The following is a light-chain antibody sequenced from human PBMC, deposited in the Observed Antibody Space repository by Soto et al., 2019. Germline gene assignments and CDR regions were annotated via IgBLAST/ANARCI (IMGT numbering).Light chain of an antibody. J-gene: IGKJ1*01. CDR2: DAS. Sequence: IQVTQSPSSLSASVGDRVTLTCRASQVISNYLAWYQQKPGRVPKLLIYDASNLQSGVPSRFSGSGSGTDFSLTISSLQPEDVATYYCQQYDSVPRTFGQGTKVDIK. V-gene: IGKV1-27*01. CDR1: QVISNY. CDR3: QQYDSVPRT.